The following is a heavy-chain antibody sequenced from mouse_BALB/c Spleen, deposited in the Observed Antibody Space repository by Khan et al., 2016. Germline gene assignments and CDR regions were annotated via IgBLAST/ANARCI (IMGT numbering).Heavy chain of an antibody. CDR3: AYRYCFDY. CDR1: GYTFTNYG. V-gene: IGHV9-3*02. Sequence: QIQLVQSGPELKKPGETVKISCKASGYTFTNYGMNWVKQAPGKGLKWMGWINTNTGEPTYAEAFKGRFAFSLETSASPAFLQFNNLKNEDTATYYCAYRYCFDYWGQGTTLTVSS. CDR2: INTNTGEP. D-gene: IGHD2-14*01. J-gene: IGHJ2*01.